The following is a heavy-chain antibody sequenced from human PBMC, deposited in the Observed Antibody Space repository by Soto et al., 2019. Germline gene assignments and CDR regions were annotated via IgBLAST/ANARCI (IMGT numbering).Heavy chain of an antibody. CDR3: ARDLGSGSYYDRAFDY. D-gene: IGHD3-10*02. J-gene: IGHJ4*02. CDR2: INPSGGST. V-gene: IGHV1-46*01. CDR1: GYTFTSYY. Sequence: ASVKVSCKASGYTFTSYYMHWVRQAPGQGLEWMGIINPSGGSTSYAQKFQGRVTMTRDTSTSTVYMELSSLRSEDTAVYYCARDLGSGSYYDRAFDYWGQGTLVTVSS.